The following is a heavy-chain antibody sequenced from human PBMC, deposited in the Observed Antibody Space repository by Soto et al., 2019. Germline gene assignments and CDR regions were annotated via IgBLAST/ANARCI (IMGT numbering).Heavy chain of an antibody. Sequence: QITLKESGPTLVKPTQTLTLTCTFSGFSLSTSGVGVGWIRQPPGKALEWLALIYWDDDKRYSPSLKSRLTITQDTSKNHVVLTMTNMDPVDTATYDCAHSLVPTGGSGGAFDYWGQGTLVTVSS. CDR3: AHSLVPTGGSGGAFDY. CDR2: IYWDDDK. CDR1: GFSLSTSGVG. D-gene: IGHD6-6*01. J-gene: IGHJ4*02. V-gene: IGHV2-5*02.